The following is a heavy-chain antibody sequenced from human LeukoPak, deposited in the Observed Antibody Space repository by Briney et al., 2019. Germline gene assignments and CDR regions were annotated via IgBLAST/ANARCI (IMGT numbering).Heavy chain of an antibody. Sequence: GGSLTLSCSASRFTFTAYTMNWLRQAPGKGPEWVSYIDYGGSVTHYADSVKGRFTISRDNAENSLYLQMNSLGVEDTAVYYCTRDLEYWSQGVQVTASS. V-gene: IGHV3-48*01. J-gene: IGHJ4*02. CDR3: TRDLEY. CDR1: RFTFTAYT. CDR2: IDYGGSVT.